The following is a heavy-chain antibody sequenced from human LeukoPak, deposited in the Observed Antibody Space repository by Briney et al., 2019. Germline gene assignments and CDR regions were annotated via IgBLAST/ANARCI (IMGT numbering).Heavy chain of an antibody. CDR1: GYTFTGYY. J-gene: IGHJ6*03. V-gene: IGHV1-2*02. D-gene: IGHD6-13*01. CDR2: INPNSGGT. CDR3: ARYSSSWHSLGYMDV. Sequence: ASVKVSCKAFGYTFTGYYMHWVRQAPGQGLEWMGWINPNSGGTNYAQKFQGRVTMTRDTSISTAYMELSSLRSDDTAVYYCARYSSSWHSLGYMDVWGKGTTVTISS.